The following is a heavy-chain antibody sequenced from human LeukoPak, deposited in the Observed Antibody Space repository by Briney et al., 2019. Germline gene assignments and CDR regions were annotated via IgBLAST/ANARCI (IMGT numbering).Heavy chain of an antibody. CDR3: ARARRYYYDSSPNWFDP. V-gene: IGHV4-34*01. J-gene: IGHJ5*02. CDR1: GGSFSGYY. Sequence: SETLSLTXAVYGGSFSGYYWSWIRQPPGKGLEWIGEINHSGSTNYNPSLKSRVTISVDTSKNQFSLKLSSVTAADTAVYYCARARRYYYDSSPNWFDPWGQGTLVTVSS. CDR2: INHSGST. D-gene: IGHD3-22*01.